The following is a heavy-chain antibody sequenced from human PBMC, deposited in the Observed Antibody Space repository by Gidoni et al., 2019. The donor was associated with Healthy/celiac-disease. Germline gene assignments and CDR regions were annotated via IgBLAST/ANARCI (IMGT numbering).Heavy chain of an antibody. J-gene: IGHJ3*02. CDR2: IKSKTDGGTT. D-gene: IGHD1-1*01. Sequence: GLEWVGRIKSKTDGGTTDYAAPVKGRFTISRDDSKNTLYLQMNSLKTEDTAVYYCTTDPSWNNAFDIWGQGTMVTVSS. CDR3: TTDPSWNNAFDI. V-gene: IGHV3-15*01.